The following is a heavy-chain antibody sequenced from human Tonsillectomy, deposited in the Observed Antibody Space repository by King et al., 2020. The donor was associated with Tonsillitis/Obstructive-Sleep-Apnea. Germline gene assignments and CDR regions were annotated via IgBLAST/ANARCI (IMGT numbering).Heavy chain of an antibody. J-gene: IGHJ3*02. Sequence: QLVQSGAEVKKPGESLKISCKGSGYSFTSYWIGWVRQMPGKGLEWMGIIYPGDSDTRYSPSFQGQVTISADKAISTAYLQWSSLKASDTAMYYCARNEGPSWVEGNAFDIWGQGTMVTVSS. CDR3: ARNEGPSWVEGNAFDI. CDR2: IYPGDSDT. V-gene: IGHV5-51*03. CDR1: GYSFTSYW. D-gene: IGHD1-1*01.